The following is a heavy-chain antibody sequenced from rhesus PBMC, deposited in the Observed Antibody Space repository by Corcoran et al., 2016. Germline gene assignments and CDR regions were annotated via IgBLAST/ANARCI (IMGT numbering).Heavy chain of an antibody. CDR2: ITDNGRT. D-gene: IGHD4-23*01. CDR1: GGSISSGYYY. CDR3: ARMNTVYWYFDL. J-gene: IGHJ2*01. Sequence: QVQLQESGPGLVKPSETLSLTCAVSGGSISSGYYYWSWNRQPPGKGLEWIGYITDNGRTTYYPSLKSRVTISRDTSKNQFSLKLSSVTAADTAVYYCARMNTVYWYFDLWGPGTPITISS. V-gene: IGHV4-122*02.